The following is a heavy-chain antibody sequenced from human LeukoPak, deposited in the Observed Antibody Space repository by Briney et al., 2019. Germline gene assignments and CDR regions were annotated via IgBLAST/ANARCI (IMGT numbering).Heavy chain of an antibody. CDR1: GGSISSGGSY. CDR2: IYYSGST. D-gene: IGHD6-19*01. Sequence: PSQTLSLTCTVSGGSISSGGSYWSWIRQHPGKGLEWIGYIYYSGSTYYNPSLKSRVTISVDTSKNQFSLKLSSVTAADTAVYYCARASRIAVAGEFDYWGQGTLVTVSS. J-gene: IGHJ4*02. CDR3: ARASRIAVAGEFDY. V-gene: IGHV4-31*03.